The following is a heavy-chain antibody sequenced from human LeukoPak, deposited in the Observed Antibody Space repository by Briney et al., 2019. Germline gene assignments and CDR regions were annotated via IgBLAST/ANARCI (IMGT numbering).Heavy chain of an antibody. CDR3: AKVVPAAIHARYFDY. Sequence: GRSLSLSCAASGFTFSSYAMSWVPQAPGKGLECVSAIGGSGSSTYYADSVKGRFTISRDNSKTTLYLQMNSLRAEDTAVYYCAKVVPAAIHARYFDYWGQGTLVTVSS. J-gene: IGHJ4*02. V-gene: IGHV3-23*01. D-gene: IGHD2-2*01. CDR2: IGGSGSST. CDR1: GFTFSSYA.